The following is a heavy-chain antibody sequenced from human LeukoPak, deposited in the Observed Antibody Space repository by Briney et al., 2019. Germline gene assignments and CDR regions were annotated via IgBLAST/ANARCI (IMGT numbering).Heavy chain of an antibody. CDR3: ARRDGSGWYGTFVY. CDR2: ISAYNGNT. Sequence: ASVKVSCKASGYTFTSYGISWVRRAPGQGLEWMGWISAYNGNTNYAQKLQGRVTMTTDTSTSTAYMELRSLRSEDTAVYYCARRDGSGWYGTFVYWGQGTLVTVSS. CDR1: GYTFTSYG. V-gene: IGHV1-18*01. J-gene: IGHJ4*02. D-gene: IGHD6-19*01.